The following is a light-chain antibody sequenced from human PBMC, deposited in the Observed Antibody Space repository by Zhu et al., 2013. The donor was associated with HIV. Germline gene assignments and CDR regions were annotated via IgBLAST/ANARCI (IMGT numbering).Light chain of an antibody. CDR3: LQDYTYPIN. V-gene: IGKV1-6*01. J-gene: IGKJ3*01. Sequence: AIQMTQSPSSLSASVGDRVTMTCRASQDIKTDLAWYQQKPGKAPKLLIYGASNLQSGVPSRFRGSGSGTDFTLSINRLQPEDSATYYCLQDYTYPINFGPGTKVHIK. CDR2: GAS. CDR1: QDIKTD.